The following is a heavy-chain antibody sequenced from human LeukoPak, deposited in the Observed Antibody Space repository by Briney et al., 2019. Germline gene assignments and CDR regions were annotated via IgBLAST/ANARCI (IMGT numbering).Heavy chain of an antibody. CDR1: GGSISSGGYS. CDR2: IYYSGST. D-gene: IGHD6-13*01. CDR3: ARVAAAGAFDY. J-gene: IGHJ4*02. V-gene: IGHV4-61*08. Sequence: SETLSLTCAVSGGSISSGGYSWSWIRQPPGKGLEWIGYIYYSGSTNYNPSLKSRVTISVDTSKNQFSLKLSSVTAADTAVYYCARVAAAGAFDYWGQGTLVTVSS.